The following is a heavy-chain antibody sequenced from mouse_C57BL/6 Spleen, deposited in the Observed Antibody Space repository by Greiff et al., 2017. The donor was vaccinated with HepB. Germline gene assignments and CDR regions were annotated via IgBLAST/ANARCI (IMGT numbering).Heavy chain of an antibody. CDR3: ARWRGYYYGSSYGYAMDY. J-gene: IGHJ4*01. CDR1: GYTFTSYW. CDR2: IHPNSGST. D-gene: IGHD1-1*01. Sequence: VQLQQPGAELVKPGASVKLSCKASGYTFTSYWMHWVKQRPGQGLEWIGMIHPNSGSTNYNEKFKSKATLTVDKSSSTAYMQLSSLTSEDSAVYYCARWRGYYYGSSYGYAMDYWGQGTSVTVSS. V-gene: IGHV1-64*01.